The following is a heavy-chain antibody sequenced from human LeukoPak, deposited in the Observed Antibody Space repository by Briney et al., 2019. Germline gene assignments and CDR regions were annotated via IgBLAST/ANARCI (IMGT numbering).Heavy chain of an antibody. CDR3: ARDGDSSGWYDETSY. J-gene: IGHJ4*02. Sequence: ASVKVSCKASGYTFTNYGISWGRQDPGQRLEWMGWISAYNGNTNYAQKLQGRVTMTTDTSTSTAYMELGSLRSDDTAVYYCARDGDSSGWYDETSYWGQGTLVTVSS. CDR2: ISAYNGNT. CDR1: GYTFTNYG. V-gene: IGHV1-18*01. D-gene: IGHD6-19*01.